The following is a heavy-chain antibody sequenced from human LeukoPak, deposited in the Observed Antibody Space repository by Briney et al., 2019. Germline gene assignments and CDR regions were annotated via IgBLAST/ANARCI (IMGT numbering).Heavy chain of an antibody. Sequence: SETLSLTCAVYGGSFSGYYWSWIRQPPGKGLEWIGEINHSGSTNYNPSLKSRVTISVDTSKNQFSLKLSSVTAADTAVYYCASMSGYSYDDFDYRGQGTLVTVSS. D-gene: IGHD5-18*01. J-gene: IGHJ4*02. CDR1: GGSFSGYY. V-gene: IGHV4-34*01. CDR2: INHSGST. CDR3: ASMSGYSYDDFDY.